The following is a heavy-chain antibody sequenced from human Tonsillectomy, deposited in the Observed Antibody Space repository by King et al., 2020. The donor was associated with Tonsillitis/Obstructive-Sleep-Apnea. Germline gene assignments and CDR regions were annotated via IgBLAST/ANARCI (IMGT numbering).Heavy chain of an antibody. Sequence: VQLVESGGALVKPGRSLRLSCKASGFTFGDYVMNWFRQAPGKGLEGVGFIRTKTYGGTTEYAASVKGRFTISRDDSKSIAYLQMNSLKTEEPAIYYCSRASVTEDRDYWGQGTLVTVSS. CDR3: SRASVTEDRDY. V-gene: IGHV3-49*05. D-gene: IGHD2-21*02. CDR1: GFTFGDYV. J-gene: IGHJ4*02. CDR2: IRTKTYGGTT.